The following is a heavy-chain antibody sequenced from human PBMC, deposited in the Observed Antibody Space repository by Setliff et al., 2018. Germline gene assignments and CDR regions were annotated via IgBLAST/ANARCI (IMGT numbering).Heavy chain of an antibody. V-gene: IGHV3-23*01. CDR2: ISGSGGAT. J-gene: IGHJ4*02. D-gene: IGHD6-19*01. Sequence: GGSLRLSCAASGFTFSTYAINWVRQAPGKGLEWVSAISGSGGATYYTDSVKGRFTISRDNSKNTLYLQMNSLKTEDTAVYFCTTRIALPGTRGRIFDYWGQGTLVTV. CDR3: TTRIALPGTRGRIFDY. CDR1: GFTFSTYA.